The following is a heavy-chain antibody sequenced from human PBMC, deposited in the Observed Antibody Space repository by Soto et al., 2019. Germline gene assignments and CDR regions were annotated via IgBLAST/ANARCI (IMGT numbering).Heavy chain of an antibody. CDR3: ARGPPLGF. J-gene: IGHJ4*02. CDR1: GGSISSYY. Sequence: VTASETLSLTCTVSGGSISSYYWSWIRQPPGKGLEWIGYIYYSGSANYNPSLKSRVTISVDTSKNQFSLKLSSVTAADTAVYYCARGPPLGFWGQGTLVTVSS. V-gene: IGHV4-59*12. CDR2: IYYSGSA.